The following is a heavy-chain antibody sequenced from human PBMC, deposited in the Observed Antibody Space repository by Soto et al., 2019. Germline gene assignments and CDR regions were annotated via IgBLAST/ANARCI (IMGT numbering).Heavy chain of an antibody. CDR3: AKDRVTIFGVVIMYY. CDR1: GFTFSSYG. J-gene: IGHJ4*02. V-gene: IGHV3-30*18. Sequence: GGSLRLSCAASGFTFSSYGMHWVRQAPGKGLEWVAVISYDGSNKYYADSVKGRFTISRDNSKNTLYLQMNSLRAEDTAVYYCAKDRVTIFGVVIMYYWGQGT. CDR2: ISYDGSNK. D-gene: IGHD3-3*01.